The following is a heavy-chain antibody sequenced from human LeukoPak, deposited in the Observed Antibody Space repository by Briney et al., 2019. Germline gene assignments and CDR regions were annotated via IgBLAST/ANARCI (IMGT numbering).Heavy chain of an antibody. Sequence: GGSLRLSCAASGFTFSSYSMNWVRQAPGKGLEWVSSISSSSSYIYYADSVKGRFTISRDNAKNSLYLQMNSLRAEDTAVYYRAKEPRIAAADSYFDYWGQGTLVTVSS. CDR1: GFTFSSYS. V-gene: IGHV3-21*01. D-gene: IGHD6-13*01. J-gene: IGHJ4*02. CDR2: ISSSSSYI. CDR3: AKEPRIAAADSYFDY.